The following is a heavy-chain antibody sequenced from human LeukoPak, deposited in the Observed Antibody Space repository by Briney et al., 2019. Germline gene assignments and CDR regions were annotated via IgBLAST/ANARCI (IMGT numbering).Heavy chain of an antibody. Sequence: SVQVSRKSSGYTFTGYYMHWVRQAPGQGLEWMGWINPNTGGTNYAQKFQGRVTLNTETSISTAYMELSRLRYDDTAVYYCATLYGDYVRSDYWGQGTLVTVSS. CDR1: GYTFTGYY. V-gene: IGHV1-2*02. D-gene: IGHD4-17*01. CDR3: ATLYGDYVRSDY. CDR2: INPNTGGT. J-gene: IGHJ4*02.